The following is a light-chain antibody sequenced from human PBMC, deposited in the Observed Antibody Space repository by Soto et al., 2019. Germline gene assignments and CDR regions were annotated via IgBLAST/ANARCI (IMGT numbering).Light chain of an antibody. CDR2: DAS. J-gene: IGKJ3*01. V-gene: IGKV1-33*01. Sequence: DIQMTQSPSSLSASVGDRVTLTCQASQDISNYLNWYQQKPGKAPKLLIYDASNLETGVPSRFSGSGSGTDFTFTISSLQPEDIATYYGQQYDNLPITFGPGTKVDIK. CDR3: QQYDNLPIT. CDR1: QDISNY.